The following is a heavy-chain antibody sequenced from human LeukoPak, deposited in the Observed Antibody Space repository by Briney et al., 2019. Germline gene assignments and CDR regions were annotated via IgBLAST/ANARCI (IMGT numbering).Heavy chain of an antibody. CDR3: AKGCDTNCFHFDY. V-gene: IGHV3-30-3*01. CDR1: RLTFSRYA. CDR2: VSSDDRNK. D-gene: IGHD2-15*01. Sequence: GGSLRLSCAASRLTFSRYAMHWVRQAPGKGGEWVAVVSSDDRNKYYADSVKGGFTISIDNSRNMLFLQMSTVRPEDTAVYYCAKGCDTNCFHFDYWGQGILVTVSS. J-gene: IGHJ4*02.